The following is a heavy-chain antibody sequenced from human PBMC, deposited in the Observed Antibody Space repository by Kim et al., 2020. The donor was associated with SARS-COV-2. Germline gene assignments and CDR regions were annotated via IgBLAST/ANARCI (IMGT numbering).Heavy chain of an antibody. Sequence: SETLSLTCTVSGGSISSSSYYWGWIRQPPGKGLEWIGSIYYSGSTYYNPSLKSRVTISVDTSKNQFSLKLSSVTAADTAVYYCARLNSQVSLLESQSGFGMDVWGQGTTVTVSS. CDR2: IYYSGST. CDR3: ARLNSQVSLLESQSGFGMDV. D-gene: IGHD2-21*01. V-gene: IGHV4-39*01. J-gene: IGHJ6*02. CDR1: GGSISSSSYY.